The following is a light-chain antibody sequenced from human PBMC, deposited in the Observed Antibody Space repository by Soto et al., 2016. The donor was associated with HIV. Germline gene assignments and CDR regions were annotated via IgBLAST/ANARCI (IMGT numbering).Light chain of an antibody. J-gene: IGLJ2*01. CDR2: DDS. CDR3: QVWDSGSSHVV. V-gene: IGLV3-21*03. CDR1: KIGSKS. Sequence: SYVLTQPPSVSVAPGKTASIICGGNKIGSKSVHWYQQKPGQAPVVVVYDDSDRPSGIPERSSGSNSGNTATLNISSVEVGDEADYFCQVWDSGSSHVVFGGGTKLTVL.